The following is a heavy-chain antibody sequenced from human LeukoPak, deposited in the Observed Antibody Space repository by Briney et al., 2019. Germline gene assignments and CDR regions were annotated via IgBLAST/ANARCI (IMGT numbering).Heavy chain of an antibody. CDR3: ARGYYYDYYYYYGMDV. Sequence: SVKVSCRASGGTFSSYAISWVRQAPGQGLEWMGGIIPIFGTANYAQKFQGRVTITADESTSTAYMELSSLRSEDTAVYYCARGYYYDYYYYYGMDVWGQGTTVTVSS. V-gene: IGHV1-69*13. CDR1: GGTFSSYA. D-gene: IGHD3-10*01. CDR2: IIPIFGTA. J-gene: IGHJ6*02.